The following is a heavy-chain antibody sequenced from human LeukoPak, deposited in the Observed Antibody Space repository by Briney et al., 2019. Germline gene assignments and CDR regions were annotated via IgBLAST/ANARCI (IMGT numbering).Heavy chain of an antibody. Sequence: SETLSLTCTVSGGSISNTTYRGAWIRQPPGRGLEWIGSIYSSGSTYYNPSLKSRVTMSIDTSKNQLSLKLRSVAAADTAVFYCARPTPDSSGYYGGMDVWGQGTTVTVSS. CDR3: ARPTPDSSGYYGGMDV. CDR1: GGSISNTTYR. V-gene: IGHV4-39*01. J-gene: IGHJ6*02. CDR2: IYSSGST. D-gene: IGHD3-22*01.